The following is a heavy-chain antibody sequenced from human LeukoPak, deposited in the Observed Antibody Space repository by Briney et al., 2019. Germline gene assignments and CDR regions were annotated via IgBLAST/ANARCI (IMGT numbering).Heavy chain of an antibody. J-gene: IGHJ4*02. D-gene: IGHD3-16*01. CDR1: GYTFTNYD. CDR3: TRSGFGGGVHFDY. Sequence: ASVKGSCKASGYTFTNYDINWVRQAAGQGLEWMGWMNPNSGDTGYVEKFQGRVTMTRNTSMNTAYMELRRVRSEDTAVYNCTRSGFGGGVHFDYWGQGTPVTVSS. V-gene: IGHV1-8*01. CDR2: MNPNSGDT.